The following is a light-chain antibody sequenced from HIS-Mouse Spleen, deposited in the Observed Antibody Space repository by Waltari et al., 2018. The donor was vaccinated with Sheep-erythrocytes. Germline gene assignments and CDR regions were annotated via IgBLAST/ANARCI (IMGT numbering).Light chain of an antibody. CDR1: SSDVGSYNL. Sequence: QSALPQPASVSGSPGQSITIPCTGTSSDVGSYNLVSWYQQHTGKAPKLMIYEGSKRPSGVSNRFSGSKSGNTASLTISGLQAEDEADYYCCSYAGSSTPWVFGGGTKLTVL. CDR2: EGS. V-gene: IGLV2-23*01. CDR3: CSYAGSSTPWV. J-gene: IGLJ3*02.